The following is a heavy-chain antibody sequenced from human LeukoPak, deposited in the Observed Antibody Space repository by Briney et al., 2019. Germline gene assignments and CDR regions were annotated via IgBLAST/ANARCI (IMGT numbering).Heavy chain of an antibody. J-gene: IGHJ4*02. CDR2: ISDDGSNK. CDR3: ARGYSYGVFDY. D-gene: IGHD5-18*01. CDR1: GFTSSSYA. Sequence: GGSLRLSCAASGFTSSSYAMHWVRQAPGKGLEWVAIISDDGSNKYYADSVKGRFTISRDNSKNTLYLQMNSLRAEDTAVYYSARGYSYGVFDYWGQGTLVTVSS. V-gene: IGHV3-30*04.